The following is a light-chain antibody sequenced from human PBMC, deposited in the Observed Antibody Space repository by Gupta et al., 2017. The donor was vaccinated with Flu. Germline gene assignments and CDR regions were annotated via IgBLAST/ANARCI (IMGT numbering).Light chain of an antibody. CDR1: SSNIGNNA. J-gene: IGLJ3*02. CDR2: SNY. CDR3: AAWDDSVNGWV. V-gene: IGLV1-44*01. Sequence: QSVLTQPPSASGTPGQRITISCSGSSSNIGNNAVTWYQHVPGTAPKLLIYSNYQRPSGVPDRCSGSKSGTSASLAISGLQSEDEADYYCAAWDDSVNGWVFGGGTKLTVL.